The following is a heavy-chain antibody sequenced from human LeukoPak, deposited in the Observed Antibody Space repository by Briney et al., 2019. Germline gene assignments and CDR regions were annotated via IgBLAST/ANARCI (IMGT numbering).Heavy chain of an antibody. Sequence: GGSLRLSCAASGFTFSSYSMNWVRQAPGKGLEWVSSISSSSSYIYYADSVKGRFTISRDNAKNSLYLQMNSLRAEDTAVYYCARDSYYDSSGYLDAFDIWGQGTMVTVSS. CDR1: GFTFSSYS. CDR3: ARDSYYDSSGYLDAFDI. V-gene: IGHV3-21*01. CDR2: ISSSSSYI. D-gene: IGHD3-22*01. J-gene: IGHJ3*02.